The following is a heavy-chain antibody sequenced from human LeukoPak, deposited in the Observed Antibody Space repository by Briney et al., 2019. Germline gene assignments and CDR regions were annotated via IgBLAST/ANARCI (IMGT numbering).Heavy chain of an antibody. CDR1: GFTFSNYN. J-gene: IGHJ4*02. V-gene: IGHV3-21*01. Sequence: GGSLRLSCAASGFTFSNYNMNWVRQAPGKGLEWVSYISSSSTNIYYTDSVKGRFTISRDNAKNSLYLQMNSLRAEDTAVYYCARKTGSTDFDYWGQGTLVTVSS. CDR2: ISSSSTNI. CDR3: ARKTGSTDFDY. D-gene: IGHD2-2*01.